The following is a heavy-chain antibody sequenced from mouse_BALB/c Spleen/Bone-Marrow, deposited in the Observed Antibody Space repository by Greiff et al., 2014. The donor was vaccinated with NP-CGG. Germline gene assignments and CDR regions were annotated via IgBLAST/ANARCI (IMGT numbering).Heavy chain of an antibody. CDR3: ARRANYWYFDV. J-gene: IGHJ1*01. D-gene: IGHD3-3*01. CDR1: GYTFTSYD. Sequence: QVQLQQSGPEPVKPGALVKISCKASGYTFTSYDINWVKQRPGQGLEWIGWIYPGDGSTKYNEKFKGKATLTADNSSSTAYMQLSSLTSENSAVYFCARRANYWYFDVWGAGTTVTVSS. CDR2: IYPGDGST. V-gene: IGHV1S56*01.